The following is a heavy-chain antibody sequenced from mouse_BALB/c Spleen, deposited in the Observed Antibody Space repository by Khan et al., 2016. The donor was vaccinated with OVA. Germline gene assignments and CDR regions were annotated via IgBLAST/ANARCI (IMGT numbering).Heavy chain of an antibody. V-gene: IGHV1-52*01. CDR1: GYTFTSYW. J-gene: IGHJ3*01. CDR2: IDPYDSET. Sequence: QVQLQQPGTELVRPGTSVKLSCKASGYTFTSYWMNWIKQRPEQGLEWIGRIDPYDSETHYNQKFKDKATLTVDKSSNTAYMQLTSLTFEDSAVYYCARNPFAYWGQGTLVTVSA. CDR3: ARNPFAY.